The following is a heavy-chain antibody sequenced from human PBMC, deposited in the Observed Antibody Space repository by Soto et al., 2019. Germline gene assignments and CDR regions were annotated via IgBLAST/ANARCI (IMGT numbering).Heavy chain of an antibody. V-gene: IGHV1-46*01. D-gene: IGHD3-3*01. Sequence: ASVKVSCKASGYTFTSYFIHWVRQAPGQGLEWMGIINPSGGSPTYAQKFQGRVTMTWDTSTSTVYVELSSLRSEDTAVYYCARDDPSGYYYIDFWGQGTQVTVS. J-gene: IGHJ4*02. CDR1: GYTFTSYF. CDR2: INPSGGSP. CDR3: ARDDPSGYYYIDF.